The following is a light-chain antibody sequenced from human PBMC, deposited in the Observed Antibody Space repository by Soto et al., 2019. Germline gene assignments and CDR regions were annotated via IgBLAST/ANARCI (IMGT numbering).Light chain of an antibody. CDR2: DAS. CDR1: QSVSSY. V-gene: IGKV3-11*01. CDR3: QQRSNWPHT. J-gene: IGKJ2*01. Sequence: EIVSTQSPATLSLSPGKRATFSCRASQSVSSYLAWYQQKPGQAPRLLIYDASKRATGIPGRFSGSGSGTDFTLTISSLEPEDSAVYYCQQRSNWPHTFGQGTKLEIK.